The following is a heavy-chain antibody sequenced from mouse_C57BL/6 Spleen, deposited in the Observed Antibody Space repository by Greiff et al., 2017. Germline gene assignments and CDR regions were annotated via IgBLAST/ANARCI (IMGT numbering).Heavy chain of an antibody. V-gene: IGHV1-39*01. Sequence: VQLKEPGPELVKPGASVKISCKASGYSFTGYRMHWVKKSNGQGLEWIGVIDPSYGSTSYNQKFKGKATLTVDQSSSTAYMQLSSLTSEDSAVYYCARTGGRGTKDKWGQGPSVAVSS. J-gene: IGHJ4*01. CDR3: ARTGGRGTKDK. CDR1: GYSFTGYR. CDR2: IDPSYGST.